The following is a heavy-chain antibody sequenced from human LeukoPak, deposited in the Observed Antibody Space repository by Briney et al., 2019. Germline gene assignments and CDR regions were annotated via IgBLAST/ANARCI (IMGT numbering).Heavy chain of an antibody. CDR3: ARGARDGYNYGSSVYFYY. CDR2: IYYSGST. Sequence: PSETLSLTCTVSGRSISSYYWSWIRQPPGKGLEWIGYIYYSGSTNYNPSLKSRVTISVDTSKNQFSLKLSSVTAADTAVYYCARGARDGYNYGSSVYFYYWGQGTLVTVSS. J-gene: IGHJ4*02. D-gene: IGHD5-24*01. CDR1: GRSISSYY. V-gene: IGHV4-59*01.